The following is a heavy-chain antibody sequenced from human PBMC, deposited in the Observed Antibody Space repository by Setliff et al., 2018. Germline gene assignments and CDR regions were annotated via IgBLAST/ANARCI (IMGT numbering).Heavy chain of an antibody. V-gene: IGHV1-3*03. CDR1: GYTFARYA. Sequence: ASVKVSCKASGYTFARYAIHWVRQAPGQRLQWMGWINPASGNTKYSQEFQGRVTITRDTSATTVYMELSSLRSDDMAVYYCARKGPNSSSHVFGYWGQGTLVTVSS. CDR2: INPASGNT. D-gene: IGHD3-16*01. CDR3: ARKGPNSSSHVFGY. J-gene: IGHJ4*02.